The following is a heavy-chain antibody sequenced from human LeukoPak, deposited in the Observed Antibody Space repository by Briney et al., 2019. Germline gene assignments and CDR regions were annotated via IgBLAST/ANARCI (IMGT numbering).Heavy chain of an antibody. V-gene: IGHV3-48*02. CDR2: INGGGSTI. CDR3: ARKSYGSGSYYLDF. D-gene: IGHD3-10*01. Sequence: SGGSLRLSCAASGFTFSTYGMNWVRQAPGKGLEWVSYINGGGSTIYYADSVKGRFTISRDNAKNSLYLQMNSLRDEDTAVYYCARKSYGSGSYYLDFWGQGTLVTVSP. CDR1: GFTFSTYG. J-gene: IGHJ4*02.